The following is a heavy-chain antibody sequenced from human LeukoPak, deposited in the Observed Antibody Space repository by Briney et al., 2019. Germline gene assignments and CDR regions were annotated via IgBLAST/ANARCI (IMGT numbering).Heavy chain of an antibody. J-gene: IGHJ4*02. CDR2: ISGSGGST. CDR1: GFTFSSYA. CDR3: AKDLWQLEGFFDY. Sequence: GGSLRLSCAASGFTFSSYAMSWVRQAPGKGLEWVSAISGSGGSTYYADSVKGRFTISRDNSKNTLYLQMSSLRAEDTAVYYCAKDLWQLEGFFDYWGQGTLVTVSS. V-gene: IGHV3-23*01. D-gene: IGHD3-3*01.